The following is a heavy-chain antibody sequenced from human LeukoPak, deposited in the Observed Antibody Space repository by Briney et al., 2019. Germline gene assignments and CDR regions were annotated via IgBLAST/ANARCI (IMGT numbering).Heavy chain of an antibody. CDR2: MIVNSAIT. Sequence: GGSLRLSCAASGFTFSTYAMDWVRQSPGKGLEGVSVMIVNSAITHYEDSFHRRLTISRDNSKNTLYLQMNSLRAEATAVYYCAKDLRPDGVYDFDYWGQGTLVTVSS. CDR3: AKDLRPDGVYDFDY. V-gene: IGHV3-23*01. CDR1: GFTFSTYA. J-gene: IGHJ4*02. D-gene: IGHD5/OR15-5a*01.